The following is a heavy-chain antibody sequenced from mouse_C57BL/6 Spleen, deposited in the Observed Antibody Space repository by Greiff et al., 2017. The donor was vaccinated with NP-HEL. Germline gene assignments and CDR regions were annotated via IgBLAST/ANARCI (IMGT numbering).Heavy chain of an antibody. CDR3: ARAGGGYAMDD. CDR2: ISDGGSYT. V-gene: IGHV5-4*03. D-gene: IGHD4-1*01. CDR1: GFTFSSYA. J-gene: IGHJ4*01. Sequence: DVMLVESGGGLVKPGGSLKLSCAASGFTFSSYAMSWVRQTPEKRLEWVATISDGGSYTYYPDNVKGRFTISRDNAKNNLYLQMSHLKSEDTAMYYCARAGGGYAMDDWGQGTSVTVSS.